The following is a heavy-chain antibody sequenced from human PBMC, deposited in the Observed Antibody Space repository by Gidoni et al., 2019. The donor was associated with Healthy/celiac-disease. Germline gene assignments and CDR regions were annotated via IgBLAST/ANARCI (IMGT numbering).Heavy chain of an antibody. CDR1: GFTFSDYY. CDR3: AREIYDNGMDV. V-gene: IGHV3-11*01. Sequence: QVQLVESGGGLVKPGGSLRLSCSASGFTFSDYYMSWIRLAPGKGLEWVSYFRSSVCTIYYAVSVKGLFTIARDNAKNSMYLQINSLRAEDTAVYYCAREIYDNGMDVWGQGTTVTVSS. J-gene: IGHJ6*02. D-gene: IGHD3-22*01. CDR2: FRSSVCTI.